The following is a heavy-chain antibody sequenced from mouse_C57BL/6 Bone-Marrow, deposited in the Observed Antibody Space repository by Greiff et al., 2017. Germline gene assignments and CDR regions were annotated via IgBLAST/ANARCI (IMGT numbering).Heavy chain of an antibody. Sequence: QVQLKQSGAELVRPGTSVKVSCKASGYAFTNYLIEWVKQRPGQGLEWIGVINPGSGGTNYNEKFKGKATLTADKSSSTAYMHLSSLTSEDSAVYVCARVDYDYDWFAYWGQGTLVTVSA. CDR1: GYAFTNYL. CDR3: ARVDYDYDWFAY. J-gene: IGHJ3*01. D-gene: IGHD2-4*01. V-gene: IGHV1-54*01. CDR2: INPGSGGT.